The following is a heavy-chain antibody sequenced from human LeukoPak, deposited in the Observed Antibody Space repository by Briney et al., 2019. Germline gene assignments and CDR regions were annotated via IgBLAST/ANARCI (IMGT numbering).Heavy chain of an antibody. V-gene: IGHV3-74*01. J-gene: IGHJ3*02. D-gene: IGHD3-16*01. CDR1: GFTFSSYL. Sequence: GGSLRLSCAASGFTFSSYLMHWVRQVPGKGLVWVSRINSDGSTATYADSVTGRFTISRDNAKSTLYLQMSSLRAADTAVYYRSGDRGGAFDIWGQGTMVTVSS. CDR2: INSDGSTA. CDR3: SGDRGGAFDI.